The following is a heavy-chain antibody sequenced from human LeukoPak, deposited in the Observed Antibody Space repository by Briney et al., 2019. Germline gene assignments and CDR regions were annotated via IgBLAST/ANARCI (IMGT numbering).Heavy chain of an antibody. J-gene: IGHJ4*02. V-gene: IGHV3-74*01. CDR3: AKDHYWSIDY. Sequence: GGSLRLSCAASGFTFNNYAMSWVRHAPGQGLVWVSRIKGDGISTNYADSVKGRFTISRDIAKNTLYLQMNSLRAEDTGVYYCAKDHYWSIDYWGRGTLVTVS. D-gene: IGHD3-3*01. CDR2: IKGDGIST. CDR1: GFTFNNYA.